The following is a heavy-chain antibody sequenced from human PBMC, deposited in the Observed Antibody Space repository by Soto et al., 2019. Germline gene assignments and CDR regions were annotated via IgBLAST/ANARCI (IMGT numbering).Heavy chain of an antibody. CDR1: GFTFSSYA. Sequence: GGSLRLSCAASGFTFSSYAMHWVRQAPGKGLEWVAVISYDGSNKYYADSVKGRFTISRDNSKNTLYLQMNSLRAEDTAVYYCARERYNWSYYYYMDVWGKGTTVTVSS. V-gene: IGHV3-30-3*01. CDR3: ARERYNWSYYYYMDV. CDR2: ISYDGSNK. D-gene: IGHD1-20*01. J-gene: IGHJ6*03.